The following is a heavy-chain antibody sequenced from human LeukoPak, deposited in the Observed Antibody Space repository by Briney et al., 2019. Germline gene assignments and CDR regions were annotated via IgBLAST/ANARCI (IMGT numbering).Heavy chain of an antibody. J-gene: IGHJ4*02. CDR3: GKGGLRFTDD. CDR1: GFTFSSYA. V-gene: IGHV3-23*01. Sequence: PGGSLRLSCTASGFTFSSYAMSWVRQAPGKGLAWVSSISGSGGSTYYADSVKGRFTMSRDNSKNTLYLQMNSLRAEDTAVYYWGKGGLRFTDDWGQGTLVTVSS. D-gene: IGHD3-16*01. CDR2: ISGSGGST.